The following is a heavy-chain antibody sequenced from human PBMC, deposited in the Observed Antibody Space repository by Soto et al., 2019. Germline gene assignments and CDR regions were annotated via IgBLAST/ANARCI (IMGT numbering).Heavy chain of an antibody. CDR2: ISYDGSNK. CDR3: AKGPNYDILTGYYVD. Sequence: GGSLRLSCAASGFTFSSYGMHWVRQAPGKGLEWVAVISYDGSNKYYADSVKGRFTISRDNSKNTLYLQMNSLRAEDTAVYYCAKGPNYDILTGYYVDWGQGTLVTVSS. J-gene: IGHJ4*02. CDR1: GFTFSSYG. D-gene: IGHD3-9*01. V-gene: IGHV3-30*18.